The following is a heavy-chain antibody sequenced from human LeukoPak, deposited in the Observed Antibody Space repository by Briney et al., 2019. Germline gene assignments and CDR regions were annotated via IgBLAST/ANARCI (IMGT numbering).Heavy chain of an antibody. CDR2: INPSGGST. CDR1: GYTFTSYY. CDR3: ARDLLWFGESYYYYYMDV. J-gene: IGHJ6*03. V-gene: IGHV1-46*01. D-gene: IGHD3-10*01. Sequence: GASVKVSCKASGYTFTSYYMHWVRQAPGQGLEWMGIINPSGGSTSYAQKFQGRVTMTRGTSTSTVYMELSSLRSEDTAVYYCARDLLWFGESYYYYYMDVWGKGTTVTISS.